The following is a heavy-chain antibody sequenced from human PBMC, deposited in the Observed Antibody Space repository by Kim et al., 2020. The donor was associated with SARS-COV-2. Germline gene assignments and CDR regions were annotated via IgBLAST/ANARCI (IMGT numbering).Heavy chain of an antibody. J-gene: IGHJ3*02. V-gene: IGHV3-23*01. CDR2: ISGSGGST. CDR3: AKDLTIFGVVIDFWGHPWGAFDI. CDR1: GFTFSSYA. D-gene: IGHD3-3*01. Sequence: GGSLRLSCAASGFTFSSYAMSWVRQAPGKGLEWVSAISGSGGSTYYADSVKGRFTISRDNSKNTLYLQMNSLRAEDTAVYYCAKDLTIFGVVIDFWGHPWGAFDIWGQGTMVTVSS.